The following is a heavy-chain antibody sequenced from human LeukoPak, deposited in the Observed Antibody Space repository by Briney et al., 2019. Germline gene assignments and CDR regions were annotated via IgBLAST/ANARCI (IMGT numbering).Heavy chain of an antibody. J-gene: IGHJ5*02. V-gene: IGHV3-48*04. CDR3: ARSRLWSGQYGIDP. CDR1: GFTFSTYT. D-gene: IGHD3-3*01. CDR2: IGTSGNTI. Sequence: GGSLRLSCAASGFTFSTYTMNWVRQAPGRGLEWISYIGTSGNTIKYADSVKGRFTISRDNAKNSLYLQMNSLRAEDAAVYYYARSRLWSGQYGIDPWGQGTLVTVSS.